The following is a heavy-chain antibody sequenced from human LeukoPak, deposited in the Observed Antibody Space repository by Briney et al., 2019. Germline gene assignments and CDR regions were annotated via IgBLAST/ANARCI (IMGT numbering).Heavy chain of an antibody. J-gene: IGHJ4*02. CDR1: GFTVSNNY. D-gene: IGHD4-17*01. CDR3: AKNRQATATTPFDY. Sequence: GGSLRLSCAASGFTVSNNYMSWVRQAPGKGLEWVSGTYSGGYTYHADSVKGRFTISRDNSKNTLYLQMNSLRAEDTAVYYCAKNRQATATTPFDYWGQGTLVTVSS. CDR2: TYSGGYT. V-gene: IGHV3-53*01.